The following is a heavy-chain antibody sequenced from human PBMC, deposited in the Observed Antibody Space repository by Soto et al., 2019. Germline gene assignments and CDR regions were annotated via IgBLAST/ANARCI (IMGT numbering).Heavy chain of an antibody. CDR2: IDTTGAP. J-gene: IGHJ4*02. CDR3: ARESSDWSAVDH. Sequence: EVQLVESGGGLVQPGGSLRLSCAASGFTFSRYDMHWVRQGTGKGLEWVSGIDTTGAPYYSGSVKGRFTISRENAKNSLFLEMDSLRPGDTAVYYCARESSDWSAVDHWGQGTLVTVSS. D-gene: IGHD6-19*01. V-gene: IGHV3-13*05. CDR1: GFTFSRYD.